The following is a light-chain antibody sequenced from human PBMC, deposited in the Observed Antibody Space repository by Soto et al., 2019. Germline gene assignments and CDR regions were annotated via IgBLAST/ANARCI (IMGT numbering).Light chain of an antibody. CDR1: SSDVGVYNY. J-gene: IGLJ3*02. V-gene: IGLV2-11*01. Sequence: QSALTQPRSVSGSPGQSVTLSCTGTSSDVGVYNYVSWYQQHPGKAPQLVIYDVIKRPSGVPDRFSGSKSGNTASLTISGLQAEDEADYYCCSYAGSSLWVFGGGTKLTVL. CDR2: DVI. CDR3: CSYAGSSLWV.